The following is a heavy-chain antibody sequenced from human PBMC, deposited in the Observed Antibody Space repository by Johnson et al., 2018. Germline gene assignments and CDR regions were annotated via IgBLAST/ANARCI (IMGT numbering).Heavy chain of an antibody. Sequence: QVQLQESGPGLVKPSETLLLTCTVSGVSIGTYYWSWIRQSPERGLEWIGYVYYPGNTKYNPYLKSRVTISVDTSRDQFALRLTSVTAADTAVYYCARGRYGELSPFDYWGQGTLVTVSS. J-gene: IGHJ4*02. D-gene: IGHD3-10*01. V-gene: IGHV4-59*01. CDR3: ARGRYGELSPFDY. CDR2: VYYPGNT. CDR1: GVSIGTYY.